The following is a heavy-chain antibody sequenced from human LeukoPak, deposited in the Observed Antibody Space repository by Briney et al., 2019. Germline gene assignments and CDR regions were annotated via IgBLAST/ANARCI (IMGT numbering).Heavy chain of an antibody. CDR3: AKDGLHSGYDELDAFDI. J-gene: IGHJ3*02. D-gene: IGHD5-12*01. CDR2: IRYDGSNK. Sequence: GGSLRLSCAASGFTFSSYGMHWVRQAPGKGLEWVAFIRYDGSNKYYADSVKGRFTISRDNSKNTLYLQMNSLRAEDTAVYYCAKDGLHSGYDELDAFDIWGQGTMVTVSS. CDR1: GFTFSSYG. V-gene: IGHV3-30*02.